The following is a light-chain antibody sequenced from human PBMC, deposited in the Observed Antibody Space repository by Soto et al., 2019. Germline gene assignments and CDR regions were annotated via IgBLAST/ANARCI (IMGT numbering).Light chain of an antibody. CDR2: EVT. J-gene: IGLJ1*01. CDR3: NSHTSGDFRV. CDR1: NSDIGRYDH. Sequence: QSALTQPASVSGSPGQSITISCTGSNSDIGRYDHVSWYQHHPGRAPKLLISEVTKRPSGISDRFSGSKSGYTASLTISGLQAEDEADYYCNSHTSGDFRVFGTGTNDTVL. V-gene: IGLV2-14*01.